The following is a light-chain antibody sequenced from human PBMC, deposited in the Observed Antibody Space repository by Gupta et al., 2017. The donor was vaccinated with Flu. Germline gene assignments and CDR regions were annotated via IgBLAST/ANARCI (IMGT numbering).Light chain of an antibody. Sequence: SALTQPASVSGSPVPSITISCTGTSSDVGGYNYVSWYQQHPGKAPKLMIYEVSKRPSGVSNRFSGSKSGNTASLTISGLQAEDEADYYCSAYTSSSTLEFGGGTKLTVL. CDR3: SAYTSSSTLE. V-gene: IGLV2-14*01. CDR1: SSDVGGYNY. CDR2: EVS. J-gene: IGLJ3*02.